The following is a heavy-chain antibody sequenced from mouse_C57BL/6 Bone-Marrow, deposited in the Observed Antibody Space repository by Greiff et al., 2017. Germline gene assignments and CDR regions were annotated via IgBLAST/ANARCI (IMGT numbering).Heavy chain of an antibody. Sequence: VKLVESGPGLVQPSQSLSIPCTVSGFSLTSYGVHWVRQSPGKGLEWLGVIWSGGSTDYNAAFISRLSISKDNSKSQVFFKMNSLQADDTAIYYCARKPYGSSPYYAMDYWGQGTSVTVSS. J-gene: IGHJ4*01. CDR1: GFSLTSYG. D-gene: IGHD1-1*01. CDR3: ARKPYGSSPYYAMDY. V-gene: IGHV2-2*01. CDR2: IWSGGST.